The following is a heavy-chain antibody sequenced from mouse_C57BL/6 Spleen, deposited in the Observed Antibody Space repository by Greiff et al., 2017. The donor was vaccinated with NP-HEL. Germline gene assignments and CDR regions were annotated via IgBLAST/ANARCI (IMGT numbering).Heavy chain of an antibody. CDR1: GYAFSSSW. CDR2: IYPGGGDT. Sequence: QVQLQQSGPELVKPGASVKLSCKASGYAFSSSWMNWVKQRPGKGLEWIGRIYPGGGDTNYTGKFKGKATLTADKSSSTAYMQLSSLTSEDSAVYFCARNFPIYYYGSVYAMDYWGQGTSVTVSA. CDR3: ARNFPIYYYGSVYAMDY. D-gene: IGHD1-1*01. V-gene: IGHV1-82*01. J-gene: IGHJ4*01.